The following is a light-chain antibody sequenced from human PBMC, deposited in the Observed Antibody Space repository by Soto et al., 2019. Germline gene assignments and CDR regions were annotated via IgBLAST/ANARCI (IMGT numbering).Light chain of an antibody. V-gene: IGLV2-14*01. CDR3: SSYTSSSFWV. Sequence: QSALTQPACVSGSPGQSITISCTGTSSDVGGYNYVSWYQQHPGKAPKLMIYEVSNRPSGVSNRFSGSKSGNTASLTISGLQAEDEADYYCSSYTSSSFWVFGGGTKLTVL. CDR2: EVS. CDR1: SSDVGGYNY. J-gene: IGLJ3*02.